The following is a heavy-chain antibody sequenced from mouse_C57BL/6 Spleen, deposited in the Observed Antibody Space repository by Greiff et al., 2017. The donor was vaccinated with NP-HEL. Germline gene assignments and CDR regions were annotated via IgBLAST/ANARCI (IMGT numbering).Heavy chain of an antibody. V-gene: IGHV1-18*01. CDR3: ARYYGSSTYWYFDV. D-gene: IGHD1-1*01. J-gene: IGHJ1*03. CDR2: INPNNGGT. CDR1: GYTFTDYN. Sequence: EVKLVESGPELVKPGASVKIPCKASGYTFTDYNMDWVKQSHGKSLEWIGDINPNNGGTIYNQKFKGKATLTVDKSSSTAYMELRSLTSEDTAVYYCARYYGSSTYWYFDVWGTGTTVTVSS.